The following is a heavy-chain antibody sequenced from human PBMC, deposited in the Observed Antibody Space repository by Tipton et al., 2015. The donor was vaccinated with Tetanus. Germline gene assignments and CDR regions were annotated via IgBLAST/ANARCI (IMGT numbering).Heavy chain of an antibody. CDR2: IYYSGST. CDR1: DDSIRSGDYF. CDR3: ARGPLENEGYFDS. V-gene: IGHV4-30-4*01. J-gene: IGHJ4*02. Sequence: TLSLTCTVSDDSIRSGDYFWSWIRQPPGKGLEWIGNIYYSGSTFYNPSLKSRTTMSVDRSKSQFSLEVTSVTAADTAVYFCARGPLENEGYFDSWGQGILVTVTA. D-gene: IGHD1-1*01.